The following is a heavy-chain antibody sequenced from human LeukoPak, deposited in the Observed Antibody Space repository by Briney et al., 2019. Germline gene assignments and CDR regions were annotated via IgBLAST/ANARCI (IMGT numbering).Heavy chain of an antibody. CDR1: GFTFSSYW. V-gene: IGHV3-7*01. CDR2: IKEDGSEE. CDR3: ARDQNFQH. Sequence: GGSLRLSCVASGFTFSSYWMSWVRQAPGKGLEWVANIKEDGSEEYYADSVKGRFTISRDTAKNPLYLQMNSLRVEDTAVYYCARDQNFQHWGQGTLVTVSS. J-gene: IGHJ1*01.